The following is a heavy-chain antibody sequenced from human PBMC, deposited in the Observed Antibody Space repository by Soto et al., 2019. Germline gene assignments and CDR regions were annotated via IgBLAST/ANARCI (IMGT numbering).Heavy chain of an antibody. D-gene: IGHD3-10*01. Sequence: QVQLQESGPGLVKPSGTLSLTCAVSGGSIGSSNWWTWVRQPPGKGLEWIGQIYHSGSTNYMPSLKSRVTISVDKSKNQFSLKVTSVTAADTAVYFCATRFDGLGSFEYWGQGTLVTVSS. J-gene: IGHJ4*02. CDR2: IYHSGST. CDR1: GGSIGSSNW. CDR3: ATRFDGLGSFEY. V-gene: IGHV4-4*02.